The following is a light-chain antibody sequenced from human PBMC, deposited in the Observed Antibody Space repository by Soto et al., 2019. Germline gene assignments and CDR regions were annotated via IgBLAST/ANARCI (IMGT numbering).Light chain of an antibody. CDR2: DVN. V-gene: IGLV2-11*01. Sequence: QSALTQPRSVSGSPGQSVTIPCTGTSSDVGGYNYVSWYQQHPGKAPKVLIYDVNQRPSGVPDRFSGSKSGNTASLTISGLQAEDEADYYCQVWDTSSDHPVFGGGTQLTVL. CDR1: SSDVGGYNY. CDR3: QVWDTSSDHPV. J-gene: IGLJ2*01.